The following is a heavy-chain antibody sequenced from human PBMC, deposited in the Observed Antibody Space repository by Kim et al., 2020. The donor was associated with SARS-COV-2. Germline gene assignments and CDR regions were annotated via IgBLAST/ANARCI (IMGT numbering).Heavy chain of an antibody. CDR2: LSGSGGST. CDR3: AKGPYYDILTGYYNVAYYCGMDV. CDR1: GFTFSRYA. J-gene: IGHJ6*02. Sequence: GGSLRLSCAASGFTFSRYAMNWVRQAPGEGLEWVSSLSGSGGSTYYADSVRGRFTISRDNSKNTLYLQMNSLGAEDTAVYYCAKGPYYDILTGYYNVAYYCGMDVWGQGTTVTVS. V-gene: IGHV3-23*01. D-gene: IGHD3-9*01.